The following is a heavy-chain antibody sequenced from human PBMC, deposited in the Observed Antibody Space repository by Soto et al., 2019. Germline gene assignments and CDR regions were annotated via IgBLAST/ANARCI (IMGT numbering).Heavy chain of an antibody. CDR2: ISAYNGNT. J-gene: IGHJ6*02. V-gene: IGHV1-18*04. CDR1: VYTFTSYG. CDR3: ARDWGRLRWELAPPLRGNARPDEYYYSGMDV. D-gene: IGHD4-17*01. Sequence: ASVKVSCKASVYTFTSYGISWVRQAPGQGLEWMGWISAYNGNTNYAQKLQGRVTMTTDTSTSTAYMELRSLRSDDTAVYYCARDWGRLRWELAPPLRGNARPDEYYYSGMDVWGQGTTVTVSS.